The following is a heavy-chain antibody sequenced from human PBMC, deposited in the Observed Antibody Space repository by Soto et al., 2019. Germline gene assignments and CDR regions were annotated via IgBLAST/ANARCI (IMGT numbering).Heavy chain of an antibody. J-gene: IGHJ5*02. CDR2: ISYDGSNK. CDR3: AKGSRDGYNSNWFDP. Sequence: QVQLVESGGGVVQPGRSLRLSCAVSGFTFRSYGMHWVRQAPGKGLEWVAVISYDGSNKYYAASVKGRFTISRDNSKNTLYVQMNSLRAEDTAVYYGAKGSRDGYNSNWFDPWGQGTLVTVSS. D-gene: IGHD5-12*01. CDR1: GFTFRSYG. V-gene: IGHV3-30*18.